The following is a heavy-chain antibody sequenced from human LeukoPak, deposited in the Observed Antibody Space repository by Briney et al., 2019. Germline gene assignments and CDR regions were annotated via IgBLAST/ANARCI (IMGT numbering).Heavy chain of an antibody. CDR1: GFTFSNYN. D-gene: IGHD1-26*01. CDR3: ARDPYNGSYGDDYYYYMDV. CDR2: ITRGSIYT. J-gene: IGHJ6*03. V-gene: IGHV3-21*01. Sequence: PGGSLRLSCAASGFTFSNYNMNWVRQTPGKGLEWVSSITRGSIYTFYADSVKGRFTISRDNAKNSLSLQMDSLRAEDTAVYYCARDPYNGSYGDDYYYYMDVWGKGTTVTISS.